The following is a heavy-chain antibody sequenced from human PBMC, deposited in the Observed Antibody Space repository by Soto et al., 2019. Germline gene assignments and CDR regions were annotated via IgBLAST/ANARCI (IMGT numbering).Heavy chain of an antibody. J-gene: IGHJ3*02. V-gene: IGHV4-59*01. Sequence: QVQLQESGPGLVKPSETLSLTCTVSGGAISSYYWSWIRQLPGKGLECIGDIYYSGSTNYNPSLKSRVTISLDTSKNQFYLKLSSVTAADTAVYYCASGNPYDFWSGYYTAPRGAFDIWGQGTMVTVSS. D-gene: IGHD3-3*01. CDR3: ASGNPYDFWSGYYTAPRGAFDI. CDR1: GGAISSYY. CDR2: IYYSGST.